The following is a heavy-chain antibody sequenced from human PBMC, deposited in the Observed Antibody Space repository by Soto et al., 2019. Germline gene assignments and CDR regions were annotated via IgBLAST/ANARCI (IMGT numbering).Heavy chain of an antibody. CDR3: ARATYYYDSSRLAYFDY. V-gene: IGHV1-69*13. J-gene: IGHJ4*02. D-gene: IGHD3-22*01. CDR1: GGTFSSYA. CDR2: IIPIFGTA. Sequence: SVKFYCKASGGTFSSYAISWVRQAPGQGLEWMGGIIPIFGTANYAQKFQGRVTITADESTSTAYMELSSLRSEDTAVYYCARATYYYDSSRLAYFDYWGQGTLVTVSS.